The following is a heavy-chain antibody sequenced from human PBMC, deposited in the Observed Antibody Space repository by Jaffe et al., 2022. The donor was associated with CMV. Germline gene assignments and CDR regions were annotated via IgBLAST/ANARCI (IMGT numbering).Heavy chain of an antibody. Sequence: QVQLVQSGAEMRQPGASVKVSCKASGYSFTSLDINWMRQAPGQGLEWMGWMSPGSGNRDYAQNFQGRVTMTRDTSINTAYMELNSLTSEDTAVYYCARGVNAGVDSWGQGTLVTVSS. CDR1: GYSFTSLD. CDR3: ARGVNAGVDS. CDR2: MSPGSGNR. D-gene: IGHD7-27*01. J-gene: IGHJ4*02. V-gene: IGHV1-8*01.